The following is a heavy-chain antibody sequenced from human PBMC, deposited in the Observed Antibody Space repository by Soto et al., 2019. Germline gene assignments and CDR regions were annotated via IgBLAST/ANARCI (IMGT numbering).Heavy chain of an antibody. Sequence: LSLSCAASGFTFIYYYMSWIRQAPGKVLEWVSYISSSSSYTNYADSVKGRFTISRDNAKNSLYLQMNSLRAEDTAVYYCARAISTKLADFKYWGQRTRVTVS. V-gene: IGHV3-11*06. CDR2: ISSSSSYT. J-gene: IGHJ4*02. CDR3: ARAISTKLADFKY. CDR1: GFTFIYYY.